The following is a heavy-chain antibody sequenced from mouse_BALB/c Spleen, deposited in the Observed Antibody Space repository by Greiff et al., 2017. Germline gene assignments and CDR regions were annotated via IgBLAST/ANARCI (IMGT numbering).Heavy chain of an antibody. CDR3: ARSGGPAWFAY. D-gene: IGHD1-1*02. J-gene: IGHJ3*01. V-gene: IGHV1-7*01. CDR2: INPSTGYT. CDR1: GYTFTSYW. Sequence: VQLQQSGAELAKPGASVKMSCKASGYTFTSYWMHWVKQRPGQGLEWIGYINPSTGYTEYNQKFKDKATLTADKSSSTAYMQLSSLTSEDSAVYYCARSGGPAWFAYWGQGTLVTVSA.